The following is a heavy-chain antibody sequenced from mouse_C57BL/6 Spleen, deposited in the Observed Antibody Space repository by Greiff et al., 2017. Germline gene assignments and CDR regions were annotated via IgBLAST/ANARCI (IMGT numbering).Heavy chain of an antibody. V-gene: IGHV1-82*01. Sequence: QVQLKESGPELVKPGASVKISCKASGYAFSSSWMNWVKQRPGKGLEWIGRIYPGDGDTTYNGKFKGKATLTADKSSSTAYMQLSSLTSEDSAVYFCANYYGRGGYFDYWGQGTTLTVSS. D-gene: IGHD1-1*01. CDR1: GYAFSSSW. CDR3: ANYYGRGGYFDY. J-gene: IGHJ2*01. CDR2: IYPGDGDT.